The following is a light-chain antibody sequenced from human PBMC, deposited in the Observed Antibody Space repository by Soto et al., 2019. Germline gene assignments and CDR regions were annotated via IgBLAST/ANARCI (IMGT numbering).Light chain of an antibody. V-gene: IGKV3-20*01. Sequence: EIVLTQSPGTLSLSPGERATLSCRASQSVSNNYLAWYQQKPGQAPRLLIYGASSRATGIPDRFSGSGSGTDFTLTISRLEPEDFVVYYCQQYGSSPRTFGQGTKVEIK. CDR3: QQYGSSPRT. J-gene: IGKJ1*01. CDR1: QSVSNNY. CDR2: GAS.